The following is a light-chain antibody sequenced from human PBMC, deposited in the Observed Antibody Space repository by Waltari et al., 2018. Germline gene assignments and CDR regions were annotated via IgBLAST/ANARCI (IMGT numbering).Light chain of an antibody. CDR3: SSYAGSNNFV. CDR2: EVN. J-gene: IGLJ1*01. Sequence: QSALTQPPSASGSPGQSVTISCTGTSGDVGAYDFVSWYQQNPGKAPNLIIYEVNKRPSGVPDRFSGSKSGNTASLTVSGLQADDEADYYCSSYAGSNNFVFGPGTEVTVL. V-gene: IGLV2-8*01. CDR1: SGDVGAYDF.